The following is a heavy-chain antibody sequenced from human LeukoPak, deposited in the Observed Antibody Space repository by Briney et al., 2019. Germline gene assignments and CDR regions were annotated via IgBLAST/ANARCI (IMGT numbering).Heavy chain of an antibody. J-gene: IGHJ4*02. CDR2: ISGSGGST. D-gene: IGHD3-3*01. V-gene: IGHV3-23*01. CDR1: GFTFSSYA. CDR3: GIAREITIFGQYYFDY. Sequence: GGSLRLSCAASGFTFSSYAMSWVRQAPGKGLEWVSAISGSGGSTYYADSVKGRFTISRDNSKNTLYLQMNSLTAEATAVYYCGIAREITIFGQYYFDYWGQGTLVTVSS.